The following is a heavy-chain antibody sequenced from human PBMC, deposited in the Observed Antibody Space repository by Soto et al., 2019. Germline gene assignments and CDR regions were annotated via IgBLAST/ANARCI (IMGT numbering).Heavy chain of an antibody. D-gene: IGHD1-20*01. CDR3: ARGPITQTSFIDH. CDR2: ISYDGSNQ. Sequence: GGSLRLSCEASGFTFSSYPMHWVRQAPGKGLEWVTLISYDGSNQYYADSVKGRFTISRDNSKDTLYLQMHSLTSDDTAVYFCARGPITQTSFIDHWGQGTLVTVSS. V-gene: IGHV3-30-3*01. J-gene: IGHJ4*02. CDR1: GFTFSSYP.